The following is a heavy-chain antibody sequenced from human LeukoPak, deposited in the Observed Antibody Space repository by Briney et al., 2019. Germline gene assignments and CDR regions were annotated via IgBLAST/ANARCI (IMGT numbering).Heavy chain of an antibody. CDR1: GFTFSSYA. D-gene: IGHD1-26*01. Sequence: GGSLRLSCAASGFTFSSYAMSWVRQAPGEGLEWVSAISGSGGSTYYADSVKGRFTISRDNSKNTLYLQMNSLRGEDTAVYYCARDGYSGSYYRLYYFFMDVWGKGTTVTVSS. V-gene: IGHV3-23*01. J-gene: IGHJ6*03. CDR2: ISGSGGST. CDR3: ARDGYSGSYYRLYYFFMDV.